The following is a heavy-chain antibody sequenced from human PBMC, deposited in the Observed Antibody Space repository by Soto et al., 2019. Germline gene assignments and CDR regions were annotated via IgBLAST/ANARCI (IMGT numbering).Heavy chain of an antibody. CDR3: ARDQSTKGYSSSWYVRGAFDI. Sequence: ASVKVSCKASGYSFTIYGISWVRQAPGQGLEWMGWISAYNGNTNYAQKLQGRVTVTTDTSTSTAYMELRSLRSDDAAVYYCARDQSTKGYSSSWYVRGAFDIWGQGTMVTVSS. D-gene: IGHD6-13*01. CDR2: ISAYNGNT. CDR1: GYSFTIYG. V-gene: IGHV1-18*01. J-gene: IGHJ3*02.